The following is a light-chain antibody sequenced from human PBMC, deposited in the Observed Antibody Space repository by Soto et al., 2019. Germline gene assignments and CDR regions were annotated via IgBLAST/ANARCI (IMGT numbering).Light chain of an antibody. J-gene: IGKJ1*01. CDR3: QQSYSSSPT. Sequence: DIQMTQSPSSLYASVEDRVIITCRASQSISNHLNWYQQKPGKAPKLLIFAASSLESGVPSRFSGSRSGPDFSLTRSSLQPDDLATYYCQQSYSSSPTFGQGTKGEIK. V-gene: IGKV1-39*01. CDR2: AAS. CDR1: QSISNH.